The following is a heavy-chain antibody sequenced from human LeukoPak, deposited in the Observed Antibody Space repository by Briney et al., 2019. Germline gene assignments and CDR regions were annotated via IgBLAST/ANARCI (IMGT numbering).Heavy chain of an antibody. J-gene: IGHJ4*02. CDR2: ISASGTST. D-gene: IGHD3-22*01. V-gene: IGHV3-23*01. CDR1: EFTFSSYG. Sequence: PGGSLRLSCAASEFTFSSYGMSWVRQAPGKGLEWVSGISASGTSTYDADSVKGRFTISRDNSKNTLYLQMNSLRAEDTAVYYCAKSSIFYDSSGYYVGEKYYFGYWGQGTLVTVSS. CDR3: AKSSIFYDSSGYYVGEKYYFGY.